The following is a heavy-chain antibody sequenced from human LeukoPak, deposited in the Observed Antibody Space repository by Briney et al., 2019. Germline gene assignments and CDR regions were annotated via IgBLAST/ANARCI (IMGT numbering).Heavy chain of an antibody. CDR1: GGSFSGYY. V-gene: IGHV4-34*01. CDR3: ARGIVVVPAAIVCYFDY. Sequence: SETLSLTCAVYGGSFSGYYWSWIRQPPGKGLEWLGEINHSGSTNYNPSLKSRVTISVDTSKNQFSLELSSVTAADTAVYYCARGIVVVPAAIVCYFDYWGQGTLVTVSS. D-gene: IGHD2-2*01. J-gene: IGHJ4*02. CDR2: INHSGST.